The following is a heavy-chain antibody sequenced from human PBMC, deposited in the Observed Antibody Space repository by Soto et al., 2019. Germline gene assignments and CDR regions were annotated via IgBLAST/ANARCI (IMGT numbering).Heavy chain of an antibody. CDR3: AANWNFGLNF. V-gene: IGHV3-11*03. CDR1: GFDFSDFH. D-gene: IGHD1-1*01. J-gene: IGHJ4*02. CDR2: ISSSLGHT. Sequence: LRLSCVASGFDFSDFHISWVRQAPGKGLEWISYISSSLGHTDYAESVKGRFTISRDNAKSSVFLEMSDLRSDDTAVYYCAANWNFGLNFWGQGTLVTVSS.